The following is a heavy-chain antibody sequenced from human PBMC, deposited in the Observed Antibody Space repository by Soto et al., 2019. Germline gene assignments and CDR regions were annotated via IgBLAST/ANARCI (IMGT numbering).Heavy chain of an antibody. CDR2: IYYSGST. CDR3: ARDCGGDCDSPWYFDL. V-gene: IGHV4-59*01. Sequence: SETLSLTCTVSGGSISSYYWSWIRQPPGKVLEWIGYIYYSGSTNYNPSLKSRVTISVDTSKNQFSLKLSSVTAADTAVYYCARDCGGDCDSPWYFDLWGRGTLVTVSS. D-gene: IGHD2-21*02. J-gene: IGHJ2*01. CDR1: GGSISSYY.